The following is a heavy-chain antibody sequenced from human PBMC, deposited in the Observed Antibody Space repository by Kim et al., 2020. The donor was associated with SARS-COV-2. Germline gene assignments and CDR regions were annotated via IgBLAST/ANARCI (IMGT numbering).Heavy chain of an antibody. Sequence: GGSLRLSCAASGFTFSGSAMHWVRQASGKGLEWVGRIRSKPNSYSTAYAAPVKGRFTISRDDSKNTAYLQMNNLKTEDTAVYYCTRVPGTELAFWDAFDIWGQGTMVTVSS. CDR3: TRVPGTELAFWDAFDI. J-gene: IGHJ3*02. CDR2: IRSKPNSYST. CDR1: GFTFSGSA. V-gene: IGHV3-73*01. D-gene: IGHD1-1*01.